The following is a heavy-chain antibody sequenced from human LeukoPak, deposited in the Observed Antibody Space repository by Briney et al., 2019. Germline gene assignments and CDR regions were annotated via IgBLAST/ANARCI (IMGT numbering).Heavy chain of an antibody. D-gene: IGHD3-22*01. V-gene: IGHV4-34*01. CDR2: INHSGRT. CDR1: GGSFSDSY. Sequence: SETLSLTCAVYGGSFSDSYWSWIRQSPGKGLEWIGEINHSGRTNYNPSLKSRVTISVDTPKNQFSLKLSSVTAADTAVYYCAKSNGYGLIDIWGQGTMVTVSS. CDR3: AKSNGYGLIDI. J-gene: IGHJ3*02.